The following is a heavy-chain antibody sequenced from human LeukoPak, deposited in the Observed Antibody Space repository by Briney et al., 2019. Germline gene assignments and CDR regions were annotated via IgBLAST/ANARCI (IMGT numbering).Heavy chain of an antibody. CDR1: GFTFSSYG. V-gene: IGHV3-30*03. Sequence: GGSLRLSCAASGFTFSSYGMLWVRQAPGKGLEWVAVISYDGSNKYYADSVKGRFTISRDNAKNSLYLQMNSLRAEDTAVYYCARDWDIVATTHFDYWGQGTLVTVSS. D-gene: IGHD5-12*01. J-gene: IGHJ4*02. CDR3: ARDWDIVATTHFDY. CDR2: ISYDGSNK.